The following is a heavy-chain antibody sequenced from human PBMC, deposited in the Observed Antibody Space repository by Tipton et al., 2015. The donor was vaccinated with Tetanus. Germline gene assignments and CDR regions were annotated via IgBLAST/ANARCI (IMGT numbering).Heavy chain of an antibody. V-gene: IGHV3-48*02. CDR2: ISYSSTSI. D-gene: IGHD2-21*01. Sequence: SLRLSCAGSGFSFRDAGMNWVRQAPGKGLEWVSYISYSSTSIYYAGSVKGRFVVSRDNAKNALYLQMNTLRDDDTAVYYCARRGEARANWFDSWGQGTLVTVPS. J-gene: IGHJ5*01. CDR3: ARRGEARANWFDS. CDR1: GFSFRDAG.